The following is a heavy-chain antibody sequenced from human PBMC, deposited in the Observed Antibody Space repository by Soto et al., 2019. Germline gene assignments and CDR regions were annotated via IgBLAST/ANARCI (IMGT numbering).Heavy chain of an antibody. D-gene: IGHD1-26*01. CDR1: GFTFSSYA. CDR2: ISYDGSNK. J-gene: IGHJ4*02. CDR3: ARRVGAITYYFDY. V-gene: IGHV3-30-3*01. Sequence: GGSLRLSCAASGFTFSSYAMHWVRQDPGKGLEWVAVISYDGSNKYYADSVKGRFTISRDNSKNTLYLQMNSLRAEDTAVYYCARRVGAITYYFDYWGQGTLVTVSS.